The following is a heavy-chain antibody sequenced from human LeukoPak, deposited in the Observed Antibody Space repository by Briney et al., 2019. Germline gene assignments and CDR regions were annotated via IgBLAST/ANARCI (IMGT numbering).Heavy chain of an antibody. Sequence: GGSLRLSCAASGFIVSSSYMSWVRQPPGKGLEWVSGIYTDGSTYYADSVQGRFSISRDNSKNTLYLQMNSLSAEDTSVYYCVRGHYSNTLGGQGTLVTVSS. J-gene: IGHJ4*02. V-gene: IGHV3-66*01. CDR2: IYTDGST. D-gene: IGHD4-11*01. CDR1: GFIVSSSY. CDR3: VRGHYSNTL.